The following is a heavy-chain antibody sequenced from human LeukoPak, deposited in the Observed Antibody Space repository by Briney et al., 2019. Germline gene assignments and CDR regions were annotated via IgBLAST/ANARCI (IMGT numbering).Heavy chain of an antibody. CDR2: INGGGDNT. CDR1: GFTFRSYA. D-gene: IGHD4-17*01. CDR3: ARDQSVTNHYFGMDV. V-gene: IGHV3-23*01. J-gene: IGHJ6*02. Sequence: GGSLRLSCAASGFTFRSYAMSWVRQAPGKGLEWVSGINGGGDNTYYVDSVKGRFTISRDNSENTLYLQVNSLRAEDTALYYRARDQSVTNHYFGMDVWGQGTTVTVSS.